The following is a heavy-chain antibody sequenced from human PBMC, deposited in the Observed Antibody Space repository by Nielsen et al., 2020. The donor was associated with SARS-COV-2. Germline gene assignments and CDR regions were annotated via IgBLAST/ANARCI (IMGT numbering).Heavy chain of an antibody. Sequence: GESLKISCAASGFTFTSYAMGRVRQAPGKGLEWVSVIYSGGSTYYADSVKGRFTISRDNSKNTLYLQMNSLRAEDTAVYFCARALFSAAGTLGYWGHGTLVTVSA. V-gene: IGHV3-66*01. CDR2: IYSGGST. J-gene: IGHJ4*01. CDR3: ARALFSAAGTLGY. D-gene: IGHD6-13*01. CDR1: GFTFTSYA.